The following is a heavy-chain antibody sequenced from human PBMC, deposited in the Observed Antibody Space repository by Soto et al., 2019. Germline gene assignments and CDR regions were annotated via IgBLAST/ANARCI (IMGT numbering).Heavy chain of an antibody. V-gene: IGHV1-3*01. Sequence: ASVKVSCKASGYTFTSYAMHWVRQAPGQRLEWMGWINAGNGNTKYSQKFQGRVTITRDTSASTAYMELSSLRSEDTAVYYCAGSGITNYYYGMDVWGQGTTVTVSS. J-gene: IGHJ6*02. CDR1: GYTFTSYA. D-gene: IGHD3-10*01. CDR2: INAGNGNT. CDR3: AGSGITNYYYGMDV.